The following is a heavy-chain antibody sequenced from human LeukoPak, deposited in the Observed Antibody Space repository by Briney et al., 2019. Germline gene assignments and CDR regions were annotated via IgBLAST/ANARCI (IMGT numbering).Heavy chain of an antibody. CDR2: ISAYNGNT. CDR3: AREKGYYYYYMDV. Sequence: ASVKVSFKASGYTFTSYGVSWVRQAPGQGLEWMGWISAYNGNTNYAQKFQGRVTMTTDTSTSTAYMELRSLKSDDTAVYYCAREKGYYYYYMDVWGKGTTVTISS. V-gene: IGHV1-18*01. CDR1: GYTFTSYG. J-gene: IGHJ6*03.